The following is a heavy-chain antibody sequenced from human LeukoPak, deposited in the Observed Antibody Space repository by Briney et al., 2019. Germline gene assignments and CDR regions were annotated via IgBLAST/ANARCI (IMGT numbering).Heavy chain of an antibody. V-gene: IGHV4-38-2*02. CDR2: IYHSGST. CDR3: ARRVFYYDGSGYLRSNYFDY. D-gene: IGHD3-22*01. CDR1: GYSISSGYY. Sequence: PSETLSLTCTVSGYSISSGYYWGWIRPPPGKGLEWIGSIYHSGSTYYNPSLKSRVTISVDPSKNQFSLKLSSVTAADTAVYYCARRVFYYDGSGYLRSNYFDYWGQGTLVTVSS. J-gene: IGHJ4*02.